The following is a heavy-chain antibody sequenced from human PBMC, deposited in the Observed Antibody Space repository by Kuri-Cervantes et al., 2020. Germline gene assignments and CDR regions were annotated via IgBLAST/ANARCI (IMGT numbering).Heavy chain of an antibody. Sequence: GESLKISCAASGFTFSSYGMHWVRQAPGKGLEWVAVISYDGSNKYYADSVKGRFTISRDNSKNTLYLQMNSLRAEDTAVYYCARENDYVWGSCDYWGQGTLVTGSS. CDR1: GFTFSSYG. J-gene: IGHJ4*02. CDR2: ISYDGSNK. CDR3: ARENDYVWGSCDY. V-gene: IGHV3-30*03. D-gene: IGHD3-16*01.